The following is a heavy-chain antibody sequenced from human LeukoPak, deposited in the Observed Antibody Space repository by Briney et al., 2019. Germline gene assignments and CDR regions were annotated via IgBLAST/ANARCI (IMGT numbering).Heavy chain of an antibody. D-gene: IGHD1-7*01. V-gene: IGHV3-33*01. CDR1: GFTFSSYG. CDR3: ARDNWDYGVHAFDI. Sequence: PGGSLRLSCAASGFTFSSYGMHWVRQAPGKGLEWVAGIRYDGSSEYYADSVKGRFTISRDNSKNTLYLQMSSLRAEDTAVYYCARDNWDYGVHAFDIWGQGTMVTVPS. J-gene: IGHJ3*02. CDR2: IRYDGSSE.